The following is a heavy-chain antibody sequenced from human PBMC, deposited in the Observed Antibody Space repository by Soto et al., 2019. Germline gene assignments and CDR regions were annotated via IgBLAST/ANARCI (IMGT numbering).Heavy chain of an antibody. CDR1: GGTFSSYT. D-gene: IGHD6-13*01. Sequence: QVQLVQSGAEVKKPGSSVKVSCKASGGTFSSYTISWVRQAPGQGLEWMGRIIPILGIANYAQKFQGRVTITADKSTSTAYMELSSLRSEDTAVDYCARTNSSSWYHYWGQGTLGTVSS. V-gene: IGHV1-69*02. J-gene: IGHJ4*02. CDR3: ARTNSSSWYHY. CDR2: IIPILGIA.